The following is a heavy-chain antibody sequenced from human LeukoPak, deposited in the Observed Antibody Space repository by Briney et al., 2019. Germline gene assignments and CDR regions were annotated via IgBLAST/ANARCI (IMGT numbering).Heavy chain of an antibody. CDR2: IYSGGST. Sequence: GGSLGLSCAASGFTVSSNYMSWVRQAPGKGLEWVSVIYSGGSTYYADSVKGRFTISRDNSKNTLYLQMNSLRAEDTAVYYCAREPPLRFLEWLPSSWGQGTLVTVSS. D-gene: IGHD3-3*01. J-gene: IGHJ5*02. CDR3: AREPPLRFLEWLPSS. V-gene: IGHV3-53*01. CDR1: GFTVSSNY.